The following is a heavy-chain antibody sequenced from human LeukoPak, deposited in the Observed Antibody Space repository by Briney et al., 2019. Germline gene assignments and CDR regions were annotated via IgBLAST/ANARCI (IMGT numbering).Heavy chain of an antibody. D-gene: IGHD5-18*01. J-gene: IGHJ4*02. V-gene: IGHV3-33*06. CDR1: GFTFSSYA. CDR2: IWYDGSNK. CDR3: AKDAAMVYFDY. Sequence: SGGSLRLSCAASGFTFSSYAMSWVRQAPGKGLEWVAVIWYDGSNKYYADSVKGRFTISRDNSKNTLYLQMNSLRAEDTAVYYCAKDAAMVYFDYWGQGTLVTVSS.